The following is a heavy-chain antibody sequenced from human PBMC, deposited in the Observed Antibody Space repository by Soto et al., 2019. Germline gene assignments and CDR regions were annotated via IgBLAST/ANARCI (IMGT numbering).Heavy chain of an antibody. J-gene: IGHJ4*02. V-gene: IGHV3-23*01. CDR1: GFAFSSYA. CDR2: ISGSGGAT. D-gene: IGHD3-10*01. CDR3: AKQSHGSGSYYNGVFFDY. Sequence: EVQLLESGGGLVQPGGSLRLSCAACGFAFSSYAMNWIRQAPGKGLEWVSGISGSGGATYYADSVKGRFTISRDNSKNTLYLQMNSLRAEDTAVYYCAKQSHGSGSYYNGVFFDYWGQGTLVTVSS.